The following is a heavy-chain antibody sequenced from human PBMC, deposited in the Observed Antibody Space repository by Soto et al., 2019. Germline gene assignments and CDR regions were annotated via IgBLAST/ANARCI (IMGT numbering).Heavy chain of an antibody. CDR2: IYFGGST. CDR1: GGSISSSSYY. V-gene: IGHV4-39*07. CDR3: ARDLWGYCGADCYPLDV. J-gene: IGHJ6*02. Sequence: PSETVSLTCTVSGGSISSSSYYWGWIRQLPGKGLEWIGNIYFGGSTYYNSSLKSRVTISVDTSKNQFSLKLNSVTAADTAVYYCARDLWGYCGADCYPLDVWGQGTTVTVSS. D-gene: IGHD2-21*02.